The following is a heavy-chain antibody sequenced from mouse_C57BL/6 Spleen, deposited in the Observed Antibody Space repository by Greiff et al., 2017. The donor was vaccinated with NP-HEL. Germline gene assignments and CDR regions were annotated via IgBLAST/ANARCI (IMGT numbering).Heavy chain of an antibody. CDR3: ARGGYDYEYFDV. Sequence: VQLQQPGAELVKPGASVKLSCKASGYTFTSYWMHWVKQRPGQGLEWIGMIHPNSGSTNYNEKFKSKATLTVDKSSSTAYMQLSSLTSEDSAVYYCARGGYDYEYFDVWGTGTTVTVSS. V-gene: IGHV1-64*01. D-gene: IGHD2-4*01. CDR1: GYTFTSYW. J-gene: IGHJ1*03. CDR2: IHPNSGST.